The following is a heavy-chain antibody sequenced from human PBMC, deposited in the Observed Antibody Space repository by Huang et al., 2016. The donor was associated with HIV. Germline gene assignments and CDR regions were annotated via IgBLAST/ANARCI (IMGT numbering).Heavy chain of an antibody. CDR2: ISFDGNID. V-gene: IGHV3-30*14. CDR3: ARALAVAGNDY. Sequence: QVQLVESGGGVVQPGRSLRLSCAASGFTFSKDAMHWVRQASGKGVEWMAVISFDGNIDNYVDSVKGRFTISRDNSKNTVCLQMHSLKAEDTAVYYCARALAVAGNDYWGQGSLVTVSS. D-gene: IGHD6-19*01. J-gene: IGHJ4*02. CDR1: GFTFSKDA.